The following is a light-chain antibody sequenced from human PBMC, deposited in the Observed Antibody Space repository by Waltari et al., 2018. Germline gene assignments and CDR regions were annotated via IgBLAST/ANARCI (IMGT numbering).Light chain of an antibody. J-gene: IGKJ1*01. CDR1: QSVLYNSNDKNY. CDR3: QQYYRSRT. Sequence: DIVMTQSPDSLAVSLGDRATINCKSSQSVLYNSNDKNYLAWYQQKPGQPPKLLIYWASTRESGVPDRFSGSGSGTDFTLTISSLQAEDVAVYYCQQYYRSRTFGQGTKVEIK. CDR2: WAS. V-gene: IGKV4-1*01.